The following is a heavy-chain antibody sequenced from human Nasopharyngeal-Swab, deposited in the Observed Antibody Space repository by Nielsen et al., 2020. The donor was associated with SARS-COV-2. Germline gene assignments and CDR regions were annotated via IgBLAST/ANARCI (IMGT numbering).Heavy chain of an antibody. J-gene: IGHJ2*01. V-gene: IGHV3-30-3*01. D-gene: IGHD3-22*01. CDR2: ISYDGSNK. CDR1: GFTFSSYA. CDR3: ARSKRDSSGYWYFDL. Sequence: GSPLKISCAASGFTFSSYAMHWVRQAPGKGLEWVAVISYDGSNKYYADSVKGRFTISRDNSKNTLYLQMNSLRAEDTAVYYCARSKRDSSGYWYFDLWGRGTLVTVSS.